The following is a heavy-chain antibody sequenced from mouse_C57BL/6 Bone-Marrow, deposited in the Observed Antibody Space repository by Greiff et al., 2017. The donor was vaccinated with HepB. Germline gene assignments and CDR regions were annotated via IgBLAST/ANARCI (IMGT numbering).Heavy chain of an antibody. Sequence: EVQGVESGPELVKPGASVKISCKASGYSFTGYYMNWVKQSPEKSLEWIGEINPSTGGTTYNQKFKAKATLTVDKSSSTAYMQLKSLTSEDSAVYYCARPTVVATKGYYAMDYWGQGTSVTVSS. CDR2: INPSTGGT. J-gene: IGHJ4*01. CDR3: ARPTVVATKGYYAMDY. D-gene: IGHD1-1*01. V-gene: IGHV1-42*01. CDR1: GYSFTGYY.